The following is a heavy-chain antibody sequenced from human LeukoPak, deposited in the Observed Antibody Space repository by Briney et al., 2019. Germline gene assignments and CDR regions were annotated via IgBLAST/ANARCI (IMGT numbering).Heavy chain of an antibody. J-gene: IGHJ3*02. CDR2: ISYDGSNK. V-gene: IGHV3-30*03. D-gene: IGHD2-15*01. CDR3: AREPDRDIVEAGSFDI. CDR1: GFTFSSYG. Sequence: GGSLRLSCAASGFTFSSYGMHWVRKAPGKGLEWVAVISYDGSNKYYADSVKGRFTISIDNSKNTLYLQMNSLRAEDTAVYYCAREPDRDIVEAGSFDIWGQGTVVTVSS.